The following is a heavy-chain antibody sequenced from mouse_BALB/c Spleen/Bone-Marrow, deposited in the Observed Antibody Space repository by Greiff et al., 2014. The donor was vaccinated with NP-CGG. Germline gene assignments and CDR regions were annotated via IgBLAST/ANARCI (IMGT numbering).Heavy chain of an antibody. V-gene: IGHV1-14*01. CDR2: INPYNDDT. D-gene: IGHD2-2*01. Sequence: VHVKQSGPELVKPGASVKMSCKASGYTFTSYVVHWVKQKPGQGPEWIGNINPYNDDTMYNEKFKGKATLTSDKSSSTAYMELSSLTSEDSAVYYCARSRYGYDWYFDVWGAGTTVTVSS. CDR3: ARSRYGYDWYFDV. CDR1: GYTFTSYV. J-gene: IGHJ1*01.